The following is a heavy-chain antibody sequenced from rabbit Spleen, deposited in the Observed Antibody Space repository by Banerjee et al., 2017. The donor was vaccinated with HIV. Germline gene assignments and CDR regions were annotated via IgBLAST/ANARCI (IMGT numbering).Heavy chain of an antibody. V-gene: IGHV1S47*01. CDR1: GFDFSNYG. CDR3: ARDASSRGYYRDTRLDL. D-gene: IGHD1-1*01. CDR2: IEPIFGNT. J-gene: IGHJ3*01. Sequence: QEQLVESGGGLVQPGGSLKLSCTASGFDFSNYGVTWVRQAPGKGLEWIGYIEPIFGNTYYASWVNGRFTISSHNAQNTVSLQMNSLTAADTATYFCARDASSRGYYRDTRLDLWGQGTLVTVS.